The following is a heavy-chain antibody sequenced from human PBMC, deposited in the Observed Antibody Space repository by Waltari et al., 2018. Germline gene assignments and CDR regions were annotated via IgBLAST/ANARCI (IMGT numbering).Heavy chain of an antibody. D-gene: IGHD3-3*01. J-gene: IGHJ5*02. Sequence: QVQLQESGPGLVKPSETLSLTCTVSGGSISSYYWSWIRQPPGKGLEWIGYIYYSGSTNSTPSLKSRVTIPVDTSKTQFSLKRSSVTAADTAVYYCARGAGWSGYYWFDPWGQGTLVTVSS. CDR1: GGSISSYY. CDR3: ARGAGWSGYYWFDP. V-gene: IGHV4-59*01. CDR2: IYYSGST.